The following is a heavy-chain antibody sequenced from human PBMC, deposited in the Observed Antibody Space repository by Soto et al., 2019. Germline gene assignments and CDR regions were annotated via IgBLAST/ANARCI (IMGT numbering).Heavy chain of an antibody. CDR2: IWYDGSNK. D-gene: IGHD2-2*03. CDR3: ARDLDIVVVPAAMAPSFFFDY. Sequence: QVQLVESGGGVVQPGRSLRLSCAASGFTFSSYGMHWVRQAPGKGLEWVAVIWYDGSNKYYADSVKGRFTISRDNSKNTLYLQMNSLGAEDTAVYYCARDLDIVVVPAAMAPSFFFDYWGQGTLVTVSS. V-gene: IGHV3-33*01. CDR1: GFTFSSYG. J-gene: IGHJ4*02.